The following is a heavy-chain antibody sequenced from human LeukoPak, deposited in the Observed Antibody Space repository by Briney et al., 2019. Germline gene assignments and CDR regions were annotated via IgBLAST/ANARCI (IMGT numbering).Heavy chain of an antibody. V-gene: IGHV4-30-4*01. D-gene: IGHD6-13*01. CDR2: IYYSGST. CDR1: GGSISSGDYY. CDR3: ARGAAAGKFDY. Sequence: SETLSLTCTVSGGSISSGDYYWSWIRQPPGKGLEWIGYIYYSGSTYYNPSLKSRVTISVDTSKNQFSLKLSSVTAADTAVYYCARGAAAGKFDYWGQGTLVTVSS. J-gene: IGHJ4*02.